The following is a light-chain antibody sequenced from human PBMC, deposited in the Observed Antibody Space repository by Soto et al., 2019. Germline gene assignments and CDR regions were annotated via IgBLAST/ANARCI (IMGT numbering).Light chain of an antibody. V-gene: IGKV3-11*01. CDR3: QHRANWPIT. CDR2: DAS. Sequence: EIVLTQSPATLSLSPGERATLSCRASQSVRSHLVWYQQKPGRAPRLLIYDASNRATGIPARFSGSGSGTDITLTISSLEPEDFAVYYCQHRANWPITFGGGTKVEIK. J-gene: IGKJ4*01. CDR1: QSVRSH.